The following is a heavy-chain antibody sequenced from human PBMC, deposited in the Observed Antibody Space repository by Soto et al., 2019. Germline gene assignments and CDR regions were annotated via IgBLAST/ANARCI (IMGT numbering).Heavy chain of an antibody. CDR2: IYWNDDA. Sequence: QITLKESGPMLMKPTQTLTLTCTFSGFSLSTSEVGVGWIRQPPGKALEGLALIYWNDDARYSPSLRNRITITKDTSKTPVVITMTNMDRVDTATYCYIHDGKMGYTGYDRFDYWGQGTLVTVSS. J-gene: IGHJ4*02. CDR1: GFSLSTSEVG. D-gene: IGHD5-12*01. V-gene: IGHV2-5*01. CDR3: IHDGKMGYTGYDRFDY.